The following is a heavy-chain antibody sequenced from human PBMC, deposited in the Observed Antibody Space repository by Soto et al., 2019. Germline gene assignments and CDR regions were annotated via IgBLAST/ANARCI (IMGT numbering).Heavy chain of an antibody. D-gene: IGHD5-18*01. Sequence: SETLSLTCTVSGGSISSGGYYWSWIRQHPGKGLEWIGYIYYSGSTYYNPSLKSRVTISVDTSKNQFSLKLSSVTAADTAVYYCAREVGTAIQYYYYMDVWGKGTTVTVSS. CDR1: GGSISSGGYY. J-gene: IGHJ6*03. V-gene: IGHV4-31*03. CDR3: AREVGTAIQYYYYMDV. CDR2: IYYSGST.